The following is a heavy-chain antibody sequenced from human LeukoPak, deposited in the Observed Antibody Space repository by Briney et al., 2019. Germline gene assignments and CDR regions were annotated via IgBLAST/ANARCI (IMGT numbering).Heavy chain of an antibody. Sequence: PSETLSLTCTVSGGSISSYYWSWIRQPPGKGLEWIGYIYYSGSTYYNPSLKSRVTISVDTSKNQFSLKLSSVTAADTAVYYCARDTVVVPAARHYYGMDVWGQGTTVTVSS. CDR2: IYYSGST. V-gene: IGHV4-30-4*01. CDR3: ARDTVVVPAARHYYGMDV. J-gene: IGHJ6*02. D-gene: IGHD2-2*01. CDR1: GGSISSYY.